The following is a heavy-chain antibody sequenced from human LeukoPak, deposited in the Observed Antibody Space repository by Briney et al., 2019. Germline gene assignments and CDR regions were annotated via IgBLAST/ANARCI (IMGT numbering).Heavy chain of an antibody. CDR3: ARVRGSSGSYEYYPYMDV. Sequence: SETLSLTCTVSGDSITSHYWSWIRQPAGKGLEWIGRIYTSGSTNYNPSFKSRVTMSVDTSKKQFSLKLSSVTAADTAVYYCARVRGSSGSYEYYPYMDVWGKGTTVTISS. J-gene: IGHJ6*03. CDR2: IYTSGST. CDR1: GDSITSHY. D-gene: IGHD1-26*01. V-gene: IGHV4-4*07.